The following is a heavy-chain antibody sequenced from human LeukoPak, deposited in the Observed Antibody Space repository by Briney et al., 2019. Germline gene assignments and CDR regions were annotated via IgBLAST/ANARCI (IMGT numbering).Heavy chain of an antibody. V-gene: IGHV1-18*01. Sequence: ASVKVSCKPSGYTFTHYALNWVRQAPGQGLEWMGWINPYSGNTNYAQKVQGRVTLTTDTSTGTAYLELRSLRSEDTAVYYCARAITEYVSSPLDYWGQGTLVTVSS. CDR1: GYTFTHYA. D-gene: IGHD6-6*01. J-gene: IGHJ4*02. CDR2: INPYSGNT. CDR3: ARAITEYVSSPLDY.